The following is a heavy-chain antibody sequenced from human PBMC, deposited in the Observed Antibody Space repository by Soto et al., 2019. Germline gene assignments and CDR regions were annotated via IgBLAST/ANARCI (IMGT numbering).Heavy chain of an antibody. CDR2: ISWDGGST. CDR1: GFTFSSYA. Sequence: PWGSLRLSCAASGFTFSSYAMSWVRQAPGKGLEWVSLISWDGGSTYYADSVKGRFTISRDNSKNSLYLQMNSLRAEDTALYYCAKDMGLSGTTSLYYYYYYGMDVWGQGTTVTVSS. D-gene: IGHD1-7*01. J-gene: IGHJ6*02. CDR3: AKDMGLSGTTSLYYYYYYGMDV. V-gene: IGHV3-43D*04.